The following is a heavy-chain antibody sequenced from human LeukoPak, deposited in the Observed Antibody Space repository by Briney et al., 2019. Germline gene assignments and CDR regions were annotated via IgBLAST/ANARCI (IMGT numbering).Heavy chain of an antibody. J-gene: IGHJ4*02. D-gene: IGHD1-26*01. CDR3: ASARLGSPNFGY. V-gene: IGHV4-59*07. CDR2: VYYCWST. Sequence: ADTLSLTCTVSGVSISWYYLIWIRPPPRKGRAWIGYVYYCWSTNYNQSLHSRLTIPVDTSEHQFVLTLDALTAADTAVCYCASARLGSPNFGYWGQGTRVTVSS. CDR1: GVSISWYY.